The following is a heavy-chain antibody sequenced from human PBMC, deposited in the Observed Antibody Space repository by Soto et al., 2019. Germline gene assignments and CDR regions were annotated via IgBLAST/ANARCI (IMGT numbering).Heavy chain of an antibody. D-gene: IGHD2-21*02. CDR2: IHYSGSI. CDR1: GGSISYEYYH. Sequence: LTCTVSGGSISYEYYHWTWIRQSPGKGLEWIGYIHYSGSIIYSPSFKSRVTISVDTSKNQFSLQLSSVTAADTAVYFCAREDDGGDRDYYGLDVWGQGTTVTVSS. V-gene: IGHV4-30-4*08. J-gene: IGHJ6*02. CDR3: AREDDGGDRDYYGLDV.